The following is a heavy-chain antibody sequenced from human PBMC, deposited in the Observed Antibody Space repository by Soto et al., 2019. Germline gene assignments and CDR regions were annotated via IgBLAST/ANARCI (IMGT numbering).Heavy chain of an antibody. Sequence: VQVLESGGGLVQPGGSLRLSCTASGFTFSNYAMSWVRQAPGKGLEWVSTVIATGVSAYSADSVKGRFTISRDNSKNARYLQMNSLTAEDTAVYYCAKRGSYDSTGSKAVFDYWGQGTLVTVSS. CDR1: GFTFSNYA. V-gene: IGHV3-23*01. CDR3: AKRGSYDSTGSKAVFDY. D-gene: IGHD3-22*01. CDR2: VIATGVSA. J-gene: IGHJ4*02.